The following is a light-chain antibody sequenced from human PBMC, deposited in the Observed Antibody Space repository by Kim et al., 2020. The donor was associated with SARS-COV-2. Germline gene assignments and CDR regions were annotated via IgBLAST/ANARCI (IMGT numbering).Light chain of an antibody. Sequence: DIQMTQSPSTLSASVGDRVTITCRTTQSISSHLNWYQQKPGRAPKLLISAASTLQSGVPSRFSGSGSETDFTLTISSLQPEDFATYFCQQSYNTPFTFGHGTKVDIK. CDR2: AAS. CDR1: QSISSH. CDR3: QQSYNTPFT. J-gene: IGKJ3*01. V-gene: IGKV1-39*01.